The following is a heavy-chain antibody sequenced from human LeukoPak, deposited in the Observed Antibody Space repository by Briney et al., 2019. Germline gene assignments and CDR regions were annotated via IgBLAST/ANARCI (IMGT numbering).Heavy chain of an antibody. CDR1: GYTFTSYG. CDR2: ISAYNGNT. CDR3: ARRTYDILTGYYYGMDV. V-gene: IGHV1-18*01. D-gene: IGHD3-9*01. Sequence: PWASVKVSCKASGYTFTSYGISWVRQAPGRGLEWMGWISAYNGNTNYAQKLQGRVTMTTDTSTSTAYMELRSLRSDDTAVYYCARRTYDILTGYYYGMDVWGQGTTVTVSS. J-gene: IGHJ6*02.